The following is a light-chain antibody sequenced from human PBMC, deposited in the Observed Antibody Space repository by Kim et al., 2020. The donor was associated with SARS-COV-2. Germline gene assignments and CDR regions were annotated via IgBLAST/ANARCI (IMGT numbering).Light chain of an antibody. CDR2: DVT. Sequence: GQSITISCTGTSSDVGDYNYVSWYQQYPGKAPKLMIYDVTRRPSGVSNRFSGSKSGNTASLTISGLQAEDEADYYCSSYTSSNSYVFGTGTKVTVL. CDR3: SSYTSSNSYV. CDR1: SSDVGDYNY. J-gene: IGLJ1*01. V-gene: IGLV2-14*04.